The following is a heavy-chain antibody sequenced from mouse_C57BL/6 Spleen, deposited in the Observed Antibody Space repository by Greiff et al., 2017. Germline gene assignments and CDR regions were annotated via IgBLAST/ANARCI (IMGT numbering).Heavy chain of an antibody. D-gene: IGHD1-1*02. CDR1: GFNIKNTY. J-gene: IGHJ4*01. Sequence: VAELVRPGASVKLSCTASGFNIKNTYMHWVKQRPEQGLEWIGRIDPANGNTKYAPKFQGKATITADTSSNTDYLQVSSLTSEDTDIYYSAREGGRMEYYNGMDEWGQGTSVTVSS. V-gene: IGHV14-3*01. CDR3: AREGGRMEYYNGMDE. CDR2: IDPANGNT.